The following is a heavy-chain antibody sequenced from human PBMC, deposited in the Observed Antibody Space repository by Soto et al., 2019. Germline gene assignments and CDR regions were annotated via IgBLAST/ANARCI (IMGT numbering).Heavy chain of an antibody. V-gene: IGHV4-31*03. D-gene: IGHD3-10*01. J-gene: IGHJ5*02. Sequence: PSETLSLTCTFSGGSISSGGYYWSWIRQHPGKGLEWIGYIYYSGSTYYNPSLKSRVTISVDTSKNQFSLKLSSVTAADTAVYYCARAPRELHWFDPWGQGTLVTVSS. CDR3: ARAPRELHWFDP. CDR2: IYYSGST. CDR1: GGSISSGGYY.